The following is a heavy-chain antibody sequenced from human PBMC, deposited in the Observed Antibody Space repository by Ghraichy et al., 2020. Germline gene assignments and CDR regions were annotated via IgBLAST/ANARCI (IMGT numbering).Heavy chain of an antibody. CDR2: ISRDGTNK. Sequence: GTLRLSCEASGITFSSYGMHWVRQAPGKGLEWVAIISRDGTNKTYADSVKGRFTISRDNSRDTVYLHMNSLRLEDTAVYYCARGREWQWLAVDYWGQGSLVTVSS. J-gene: IGHJ4*02. V-gene: IGHV3-30*03. CDR1: GITFSSYG. D-gene: IGHD6-19*01. CDR3: ARGREWQWLAVDY.